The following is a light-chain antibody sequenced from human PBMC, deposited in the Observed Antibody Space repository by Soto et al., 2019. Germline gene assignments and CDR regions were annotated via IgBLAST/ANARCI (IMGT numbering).Light chain of an antibody. V-gene: IGKV3-15*01. Sequence: EVAMTQSPATLSVSPGERATLSCRASQSVSSDLAWYQHKPGQAPRLLIYGASSRATGIPVRFSGSGSGIELTLTSSSLQSEDVAVYYCQHYKNRPLTFGLGTKVEIK. J-gene: IGKJ4*01. CDR3: QHYKNRPLT. CDR1: QSVSSD. CDR2: GAS.